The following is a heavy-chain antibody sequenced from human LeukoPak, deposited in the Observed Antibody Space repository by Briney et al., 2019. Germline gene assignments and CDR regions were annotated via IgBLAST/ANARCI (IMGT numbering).Heavy chain of an antibody. CDR1: GFTVSTNY. V-gene: IGHV3-66*01. CDR3: AKDLFF. J-gene: IGHJ3*01. Sequence: GGSLRLSCSVSGFTVSTNYMSWVRQAPGKGLEWVSVIYSGGTRYYADSVKGRFTISRDNSKNTLYLQMNSLRPEDTAVYYCAKDLFFWGQGTVVTVSS. CDR2: IYSGGTR. D-gene: IGHD3-9*01.